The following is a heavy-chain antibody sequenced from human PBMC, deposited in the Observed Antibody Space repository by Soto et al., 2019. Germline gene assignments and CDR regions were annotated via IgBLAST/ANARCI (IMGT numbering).Heavy chain of an antibody. CDR3: ARVRYSSRTNWFDP. CDR1: GGSVSSGSYY. D-gene: IGHD6-13*01. Sequence: SETLSLTCTVSGGSVSSGSYYWSWIRQPPGKGLEWIGYIYYSGSTNYNTSLKSRVTISVDTSKNQFSLKLSSVTAADTAVYYCARVRYSSRTNWFDPWGQGTLVTVSS. J-gene: IGHJ5*02. V-gene: IGHV4-61*01. CDR2: IYYSGST.